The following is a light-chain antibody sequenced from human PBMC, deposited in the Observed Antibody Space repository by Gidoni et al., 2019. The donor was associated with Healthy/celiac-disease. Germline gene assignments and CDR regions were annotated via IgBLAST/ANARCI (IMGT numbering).Light chain of an antibody. J-gene: IGLJ1*01. CDR3: SSYTSSSTLYV. CDR2: DVS. CDR1: SSDVGGYNY. V-gene: IGLV2-14*03. Sequence: QSALPQPASVSGSPGQSITISCTGTSSDVGGYNYVSWYQQHPGKAPTLMIYDVSNRPSGVSNRFSGSKSGNTASLTISVLQAEDEADYYCSSYTSSSTLYVFGTGTKVTVL.